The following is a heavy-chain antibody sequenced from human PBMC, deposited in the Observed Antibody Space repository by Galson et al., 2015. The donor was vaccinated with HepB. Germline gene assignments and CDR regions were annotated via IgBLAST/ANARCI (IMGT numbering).Heavy chain of an antibody. CDR3: AKDSVSRAFDY. D-gene: IGHD4-11*01. CDR2: ISYDGSNK. V-gene: IGHV3-30*18. J-gene: IGHJ4*02. Sequence: LRLSCAASGFTFSSYGMHWVRQAPGKGLEWVAVISYDGSNKYYADSVKGRFTISRDNSKNTLYLQMNSLRAEDTAVYYCAKDSVSRAFDYWGQGTLVAAS. CDR1: GFTFSSYG.